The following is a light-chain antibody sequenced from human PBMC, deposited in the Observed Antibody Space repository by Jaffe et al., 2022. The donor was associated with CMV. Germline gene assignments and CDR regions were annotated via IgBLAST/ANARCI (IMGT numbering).Light chain of an antibody. CDR3: QQYDGYPLT. CDR2: KAS. Sequence: DIQMTQSPSTLSASVGDRVTITCRASQSISSWLAWYQQKPGTAPKLLIYKASTFESGVPSRFSGSGSGAEFTLTISSLQPDDVATYYCQQYDGYPLTFGGGTKVEIK. J-gene: IGKJ4*01. CDR1: QSISSW. V-gene: IGKV1-5*03.